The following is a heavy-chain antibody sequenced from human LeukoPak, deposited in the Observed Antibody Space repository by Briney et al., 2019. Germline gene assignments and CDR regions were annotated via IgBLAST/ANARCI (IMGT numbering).Heavy chain of an antibody. V-gene: IGHV3-21*01. J-gene: IGHJ1*01. Sequence: GGSLRLSCEGSGFTFSNYWMSWVRQAPGKGLEWVSSISSSSTYIYYTDSVKGRFTISRDNAKNSLYLQMNSLRAEDTAVYYCALSGYGAEYFHQWGQGTLVTVSS. D-gene: IGHD5-18*01. CDR2: ISSSSTYI. CDR1: GFTFSNYW. CDR3: ALSGYGAEYFHQ.